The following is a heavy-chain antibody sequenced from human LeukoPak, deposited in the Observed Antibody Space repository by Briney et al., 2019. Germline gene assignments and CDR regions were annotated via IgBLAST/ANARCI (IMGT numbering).Heavy chain of an antibody. V-gene: IGHV3-15*07. CDR1: GFTFSNAW. J-gene: IGHJ4*02. CDR3: TTAPYYYGSGSYYKTFDY. CDR2: IKSKTDGGTT. Sequence: GGSLRLSCAASGFTFSNAWMNWVRQAPGKGLEWVGRIKSKTDGGTTDYAAPVKGRFTISRDDSKNTLYLQMNSLKTEDTAVYSCTTAPYYYGSGSYYKTFDYWGQGTLVTVSS. D-gene: IGHD3-10*01.